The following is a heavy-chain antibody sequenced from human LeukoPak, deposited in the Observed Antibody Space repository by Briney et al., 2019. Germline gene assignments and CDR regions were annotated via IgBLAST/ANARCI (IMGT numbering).Heavy chain of an antibody. CDR2: IYRSGST. J-gene: IGHJ2*01. CDR1: GYSISSGYY. D-gene: IGHD2-2*01. CDR3: ARDLYCSSTSCSWYFDL. V-gene: IGHV4-38-2*02. Sequence: PSETLSLTCAVSGYSISSGYYWGWIRQPPGKGLEWIGSIYRSGSTYYNPSLKSRVTISVDTSRNQFSLKLTSVTAADTALYYCARDLYCSSTSCSWYFDLWGRGTLVTVSS.